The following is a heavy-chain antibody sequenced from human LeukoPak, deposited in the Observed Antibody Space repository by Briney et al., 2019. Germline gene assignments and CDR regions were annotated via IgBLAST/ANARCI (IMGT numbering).Heavy chain of an antibody. Sequence: TLSLTCTVSGGSISSGGYYWSWIPQHPSKGLEWIGYIYYSGNTYYNPSLKNQVTISVDKSKNQLSLKLSSVTAADTAVYYCARVGDSGYDFDYWGQGTLVTVSS. CDR3: ARVGDSGYDFDY. D-gene: IGHD5-12*01. CDR1: GGSISSGGYY. CDR2: IYYSGNT. V-gene: IGHV4-31*01. J-gene: IGHJ4*02.